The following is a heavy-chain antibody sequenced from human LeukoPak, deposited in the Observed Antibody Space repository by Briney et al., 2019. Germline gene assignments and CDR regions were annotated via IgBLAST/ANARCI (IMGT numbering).Heavy chain of an antibody. CDR1: GFTLSSNY. V-gene: IGHV3-66*01. Sequence: GGSLRLSCAASGFTLSSNYMSWVRQAPGKGLEWVSVIYSGGSTYYADSVKGRFTISRVNSKNTLYLQMNSLRAEDTAVYYCARVDYGDYGFDYWGQGTLVIVSS. CDR3: ARVDYGDYGFDY. J-gene: IGHJ4*02. CDR2: IYSGGST. D-gene: IGHD4-17*01.